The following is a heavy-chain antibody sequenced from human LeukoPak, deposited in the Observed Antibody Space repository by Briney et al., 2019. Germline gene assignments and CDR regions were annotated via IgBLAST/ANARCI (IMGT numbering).Heavy chain of an antibody. CDR3: ARDLPPYGMDV. V-gene: IGHV4-61*08. CDR1: GVSISSGGYY. CDR2: IYYSGST. J-gene: IGHJ6*02. Sequence: SETLSLTCTVSGVSISSGGYYWSWIRQHPGKRLEWIGYIYYSGSTNYNPSLKSRVTISVDTSKNQFSLKLSSVTAADTAVYYCARDLPPYGMDVWGQGTTVTVSS.